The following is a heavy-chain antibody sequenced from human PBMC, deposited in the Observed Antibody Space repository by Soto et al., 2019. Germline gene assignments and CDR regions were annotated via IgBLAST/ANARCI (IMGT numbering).Heavy chain of an antibody. CDR2: INAFNGDT. J-gene: IGHJ4*02. CDR1: GYTFISYG. D-gene: IGHD6-19*01. CDR3: ARDPVAGTYFDY. Sequence: QVQLVQSGAEVKKPGASVKVSCKASGYTFISYGISWVRQAPGQGLEWMGWINAFNGDTNYAQKLQGRVTMTRDTSTSTAYMELRSLRSDDTAVYYCARDPVAGTYFDYWGQGTLVTVSS. V-gene: IGHV1-18*01.